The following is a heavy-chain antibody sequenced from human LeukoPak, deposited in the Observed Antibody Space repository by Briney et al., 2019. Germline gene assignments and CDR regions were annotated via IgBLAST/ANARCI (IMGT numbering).Heavy chain of an antibody. CDR2: INHSGST. D-gene: IGHD3-22*01. J-gene: IGHJ1*01. Sequence: SETLSLTCGVYGGSFSDYYWSWIRQPPGKGLEWIGEINHSGSTNYNPSLKSRVTISVDTSENQFSLKLSSVTAADTAVYYCASASSGYYDEYFQHWGQGTLVTVSS. V-gene: IGHV4-34*01. CDR1: GGSFSDYY. CDR3: ASASSGYYDEYFQH.